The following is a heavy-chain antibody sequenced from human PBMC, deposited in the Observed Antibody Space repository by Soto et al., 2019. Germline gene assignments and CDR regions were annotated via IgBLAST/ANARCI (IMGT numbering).Heavy chain of an antibody. CDR1: GFTFNDYW. J-gene: IGHJ4*02. D-gene: IGHD2-21*02. V-gene: IGHV3-74*01. CDR3: AKRDVPHSTSNAYFYDH. CDR2: INADGSST. Sequence: EVQLVESGGGLVQRGGSLRLSCEASGFTFNDYWMHWVRQVPGKGLVWVSRINADGSSTSYADSVKGRFTISSDISDNTLFLRMTSLTADDTAVYFCAKRDVPHSTSNAYFYDHWGRGVLVTVSS.